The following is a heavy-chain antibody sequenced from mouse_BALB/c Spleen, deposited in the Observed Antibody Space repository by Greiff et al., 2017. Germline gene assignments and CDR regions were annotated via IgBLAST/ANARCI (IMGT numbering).Heavy chain of an antibody. CDR1: GFTFSSYA. V-gene: IGHV5-9-4*01. J-gene: IGHJ4*01. CDR3: ARDQRDHYYAMDY. Sequence: EVKVVESGGGLVKPGGSLKLSCAASGFTFSSYAMSWVRQSPEKRLEWVAEISSGGSYTYYPDTVTGRFTISRDNAKNTLYLEMSSLRSEDTAMYYCARDQRDHYYAMDYWGQGTSVTVSS. CDR2: ISSGGSYT.